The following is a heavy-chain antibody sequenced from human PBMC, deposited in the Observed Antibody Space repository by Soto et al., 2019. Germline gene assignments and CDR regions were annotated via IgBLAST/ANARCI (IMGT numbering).Heavy chain of an antibody. V-gene: IGHV1-46*01. CDR3: ARHLAAGDY. CDR2: INPSGGST. J-gene: IGHJ4*02. D-gene: IGHD6-13*01. Sequence: QVQLVQSGAEVKKPGASVKVSCKASGYTFTSYYMHWVRQAPGQGLEWMGIINPSGGSTNYAQKFQGRFTMTRDTSTSTVYMDLSSLRSEDTAAYYCARHLAAGDYWGQGTVVTVSS. CDR1: GYTFTSYY.